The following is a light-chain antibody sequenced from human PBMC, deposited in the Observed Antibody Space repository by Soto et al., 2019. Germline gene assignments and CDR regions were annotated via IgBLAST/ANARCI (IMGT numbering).Light chain of an antibody. CDR2: GAS. CDR1: QSVSSR. V-gene: IGKV3-20*01. Sequence: EIVMTQSPGTLSLSPGERATLSCRASQSVSSRLAWYQQKPGQAPRLLVYGASSRATGIPDRFSGSGSGTDFTLTISRLEPEDFAVYYCQQYGSSVTFGQGTRLEIK. J-gene: IGKJ5*01. CDR3: QQYGSSVT.